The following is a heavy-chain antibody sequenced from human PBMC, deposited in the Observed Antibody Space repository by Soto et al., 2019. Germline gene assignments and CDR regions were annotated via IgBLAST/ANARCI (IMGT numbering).Heavy chain of an antibody. Sequence: QVQLVQSGAEMRKPGSSLRVSCKASGGTFSDYAFSWVRQAPGQGLEWMGGIVPRFGSPNYAQKFGGRVTITTDTYSSKVYMALRSLRFDDTAVYFCARDRIQLRLGKSPFHGMDVWGQGTTIIVSS. CDR3: ARDRIQLRLGKSPFHGMDV. CDR2: IVPRFGSP. V-gene: IGHV1-69*06. J-gene: IGHJ6*02. D-gene: IGHD3-16*01. CDR1: GGTFSDYA.